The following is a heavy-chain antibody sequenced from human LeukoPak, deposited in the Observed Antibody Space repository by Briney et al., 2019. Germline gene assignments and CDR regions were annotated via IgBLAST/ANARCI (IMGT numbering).Heavy chain of an antibody. D-gene: IGHD2-8*01. CDR3: ARDRRGDIVLMVYAILGSSWFDP. V-gene: IGHV1-46*01. J-gene: IGHJ5*02. Sequence: ASVKVSCKASGYTFTSYYMHWVRQAPGQGLEWVGIINPSGGSTSYAQKFQGRVTMTRDMSTSTVYMELSSLRSEDTAVYYCARDRRGDIVLMVYAILGSSWFDPWGQGTLVTVSS. CDR2: INPSGGST. CDR1: GYTFTSYY.